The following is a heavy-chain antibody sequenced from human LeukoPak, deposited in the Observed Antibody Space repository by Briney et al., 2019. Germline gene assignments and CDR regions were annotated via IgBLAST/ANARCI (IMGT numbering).Heavy chain of an antibody. D-gene: IGHD3-3*01. CDR1: GFTFRSYW. Sequence: GGSLRLSCAASGFTFRSYWMHWVRQAPGKGLVWVSRINSDGSSTSYADSVKGRFTISRDNAKNTLYLQMNSLRAEDTAVYYCARDFYDFWSGYPYYFDYWGQGTLVTVSS. J-gene: IGHJ4*02. CDR3: ARDFYDFWSGYPYYFDY. CDR2: INSDGSST. V-gene: IGHV3-74*01.